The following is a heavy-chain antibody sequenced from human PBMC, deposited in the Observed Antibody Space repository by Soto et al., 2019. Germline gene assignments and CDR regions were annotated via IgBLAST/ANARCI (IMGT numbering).Heavy chain of an antibody. CDR2: VSYDGSKK. CDR1: GFIFTSYI. J-gene: IGHJ4*02. CDR3: ARDKGLLCGCNFDS. V-gene: IGHV3-30*01. Sequence: QVQLVESGGGVVQPRRSLRLSCAASGFIFTSYIVHWVRQAPGKGLEWVASVSYDGSKKHYADSVKGRFSISRDNSKNTVYLQMNSLRTEDTAVYYCARDKGLLCGCNFDSWGQGTLVTVSS. D-gene: IGHD3-10*01.